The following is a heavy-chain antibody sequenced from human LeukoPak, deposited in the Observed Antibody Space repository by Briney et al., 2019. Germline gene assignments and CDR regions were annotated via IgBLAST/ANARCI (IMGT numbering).Heavy chain of an antibody. J-gene: IGHJ4*02. D-gene: IGHD6-19*01. CDR1: EFTFSSYE. CDR3: AKTSGWHHDY. V-gene: IGHV3-48*03. Sequence: GGSLGLSCAASEFTFSSYEMNWVRQAPGKGLEWVSYISSSGSATHYADSVKGRFTISRDNAKNSLYLQMNSLRAEDTALYYCAKTSGWHHDYWGQGTLVTVSS. CDR2: ISSSGSAT.